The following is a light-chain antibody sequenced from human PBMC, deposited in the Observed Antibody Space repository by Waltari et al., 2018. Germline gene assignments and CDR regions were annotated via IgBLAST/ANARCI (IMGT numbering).Light chain of an antibody. V-gene: IGLV2-8*01. Sequence: QSALTQPPSASGSPGQSVTISCTGPSTAIGVHNYVSWYQHPPGKAPKLLIYEVRERPSGVPDRFSGSKSGITASLTVFGLQTEDEADYYCASFAGSNTLFGGGTKLTVL. CDR1: STAIGVHNY. CDR3: ASFAGSNTL. CDR2: EVR. J-gene: IGLJ2*01.